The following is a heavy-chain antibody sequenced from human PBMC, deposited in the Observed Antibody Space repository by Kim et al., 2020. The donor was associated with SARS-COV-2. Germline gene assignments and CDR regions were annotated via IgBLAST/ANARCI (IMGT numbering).Heavy chain of an antibody. V-gene: IGHV3-64D*09. Sequence: SVKGRFTISRDNSKNTLYLQMSSLRAEDTAVYYCVKDPYSSSSPGDAFDIWGQGTMVTVSS. D-gene: IGHD6-6*01. CDR3: VKDPYSSSSPGDAFDI. J-gene: IGHJ3*02.